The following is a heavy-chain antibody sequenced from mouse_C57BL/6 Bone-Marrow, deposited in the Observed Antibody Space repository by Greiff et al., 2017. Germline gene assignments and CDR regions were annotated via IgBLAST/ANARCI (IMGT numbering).Heavy chain of an antibody. CDR1: GFSLTSYA. CDR2: IWTGGGT. J-gene: IGHJ1*03. CDR3: ARKGGCYDVGEYWYFDV. Sequence: VQLQQSGPGLVAPSQSLSITCTVSGFSLTSYAISWVRQPPGKGLEWLGVIWTGGGTNYNSALKSRLSISKDNSKSQVFLKMNSLQTDDTARYYCARKGGCYDVGEYWYFDVWGTGTTVTVSS. D-gene: IGHD2-12*01. V-gene: IGHV2-9-1*01.